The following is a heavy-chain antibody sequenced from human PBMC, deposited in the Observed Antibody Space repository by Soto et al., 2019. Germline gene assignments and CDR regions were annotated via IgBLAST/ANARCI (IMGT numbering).Heavy chain of an antibody. CDR1: GGSVSSYY. Sequence: SETLSLTCTVSGGSVSSYYWSWIRQPPGKGLEWIGYIYYSGSSNYNPSLKSRVTLSVDTSKNQFSLKMSSVTAADTAVYYCARSPRTTVTTFDYWGQGTLVTVSS. CDR2: IYYSGSS. V-gene: IGHV4-59*02. D-gene: IGHD4-17*01. CDR3: ARSPRTTVTTFDY. J-gene: IGHJ4*02.